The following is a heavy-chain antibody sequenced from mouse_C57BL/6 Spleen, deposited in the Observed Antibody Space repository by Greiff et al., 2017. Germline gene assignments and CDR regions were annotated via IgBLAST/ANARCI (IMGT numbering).Heavy chain of an antibody. CDR3: ARDGSYYYGSSYDYAMDY. Sequence: EVQLQQSGPELVKPGASVKISCKASGYTFTDYYMNWVKQSHGKSLEWIGDINPNNGGTSYNQKFKGKATLTVDKSSSTAYMELRSLTSEDSAVYYCARDGSYYYGSSYDYAMDYWGQGTSVTVSS. CDR1: GYTFTDYY. CDR2: INPNNGGT. J-gene: IGHJ4*01. V-gene: IGHV1-26*01. D-gene: IGHD1-1*01.